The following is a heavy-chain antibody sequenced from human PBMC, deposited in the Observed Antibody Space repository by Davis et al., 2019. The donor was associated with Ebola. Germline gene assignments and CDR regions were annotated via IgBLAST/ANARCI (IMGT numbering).Heavy chain of an antibody. J-gene: IGHJ5*02. V-gene: IGHV4-39*01. CDR1: TFSSYW. Sequence: TFSSYWMSWVRQPPGKGLEWIGSIYYSGSTYYNPSLKSRVTISVDTSKNQFSLKLSSVTAADTAVYYCASPVTPWGQGTLVTVSS. CDR2: IYYSGST. D-gene: IGHD4-17*01. CDR3: ASPVTP.